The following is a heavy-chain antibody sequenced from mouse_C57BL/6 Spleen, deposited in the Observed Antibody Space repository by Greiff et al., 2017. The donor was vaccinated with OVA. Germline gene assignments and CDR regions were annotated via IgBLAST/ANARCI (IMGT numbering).Heavy chain of an antibody. Sequence: EVQLQQSGPELVKPGASVKISCKASGYTFTDYYMNWVKQSHGKSLEWIGDINPNNGGTSYNQKFKGKATLTVDKSSSTAYMELRSLTSEDSAVYYCARSTMAVVGYWGQGTTLTVSS. CDR1: GYTFTDYY. CDR3: ARSTMAVVGY. D-gene: IGHD2-1*01. CDR2: INPNNGGT. V-gene: IGHV1-26*01. J-gene: IGHJ2*01.